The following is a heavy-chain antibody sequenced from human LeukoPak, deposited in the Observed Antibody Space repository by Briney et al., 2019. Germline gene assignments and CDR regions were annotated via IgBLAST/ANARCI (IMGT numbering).Heavy chain of an antibody. J-gene: IGHJ3*02. CDR2: ISWNSGSI. CDR1: GFTFDDYA. D-gene: IGHD3-22*01. V-gene: IGHV3-9*01. CDR3: AKEYSYYDSSGYFSADAFDI. Sequence: GRSLRLSCAASGFTFDDYAMHCVPQAPGKGLEWVSGISWNSGSIGYADSVKRRFTISRDNAKNSLYLQMNSLRAEDTALYYCAKEYSYYDSSGYFSADAFDIWGQGTMVTVSS.